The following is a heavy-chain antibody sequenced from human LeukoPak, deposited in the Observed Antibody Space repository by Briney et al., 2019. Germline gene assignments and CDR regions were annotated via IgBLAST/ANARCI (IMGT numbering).Heavy chain of an antibody. CDR1: GGSISSSNW. CDR2: IYHSGST. J-gene: IGHJ4*02. V-gene: IGHV4-4*02. CDR3: ARDQLVRGVIITPGHYFDY. Sequence: PSGTLSLTCAVSGGSISSSNWWSWVRQPPGKGLEWIGEIYHSGSTNYNPSLKSRVTISVDKSKNQFSLKLSSVTAADTAVYYCARDQLVRGVIITPGHYFDYWGQGTLVTVSS. D-gene: IGHD3-10*01.